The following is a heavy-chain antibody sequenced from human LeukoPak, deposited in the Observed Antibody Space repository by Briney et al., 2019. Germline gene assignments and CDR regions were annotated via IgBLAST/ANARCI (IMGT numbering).Heavy chain of an antibody. V-gene: IGHV4-59*01. J-gene: IGHJ4*02. CDR3: ARDQAYYDILTGYYRPAFFDY. D-gene: IGHD3-9*01. Sequence: SETLSLTCTVSGGSISSYYWSWIRQPPGKGLEWIGYIYYSGSTNYNPSLTSRVTISVDTSKNQFSLKLSSVTAADTAVYYCARDQAYYDILTGYYRPAFFDYWGQGTLVTVSS. CDR2: IYYSGST. CDR1: GGSISSYY.